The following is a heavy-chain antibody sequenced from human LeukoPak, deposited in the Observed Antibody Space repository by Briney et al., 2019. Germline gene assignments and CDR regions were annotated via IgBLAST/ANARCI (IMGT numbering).Heavy chain of an antibody. J-gene: IGHJ3*02. V-gene: IGHV4-34*01. D-gene: IGHD2-2*01. Sequence: SETLSLTCAVSGGSFSGYYWSWIRQPPGKGLEWIGGIHHSGSTNYNPSLKSRVTISVDTSKNQFSLKLSSVTAADTAVYYCARTHIVVVPAATDDAFDIWVEAAMLTVSS. CDR3: ARTHIVVVPAATDDAFDI. CDR1: GGSFSGYY. CDR2: IHHSGST.